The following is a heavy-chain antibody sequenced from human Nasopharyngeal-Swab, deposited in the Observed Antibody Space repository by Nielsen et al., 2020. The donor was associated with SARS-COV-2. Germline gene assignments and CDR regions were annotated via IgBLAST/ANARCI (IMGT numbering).Heavy chain of an antibody. CDR1: GGSISSGSYY. Sequence: SLTISCTVSGGSISSGSYYWGWIRQPAGKGLEWIGRIYTSGSTKYNPSLKSGVTISVDTSKNQYTLNLSSVTAADTAVYYCARGLRGVTTYYYYYYMDVWGKGTTVTVSS. CDR2: IYTSGST. CDR3: ARGLRGVTTYYYYYYMDV. D-gene: IGHD4-17*01. J-gene: IGHJ6*03. V-gene: IGHV4-61*02.